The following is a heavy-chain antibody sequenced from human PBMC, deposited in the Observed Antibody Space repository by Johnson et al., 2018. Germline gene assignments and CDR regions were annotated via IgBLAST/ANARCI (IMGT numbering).Heavy chain of an antibody. V-gene: IGHV4-4*07. CDR3: ARAWSAFDF. CDR2: IYSNGIT. Sequence: QVQLVESGPGLVKPSDTRSLTCTVSGGSISNYYWSWIRQPAGKRLEWIGRIYSNGITNYNPSLKTRVTMSVDMSKSQVSLRMTCVTDAETAVYYCARAWSAFDFWGQGTMVIVSS. CDR1: GGSISNYY. J-gene: IGHJ3*01. D-gene: IGHD1-26*01.